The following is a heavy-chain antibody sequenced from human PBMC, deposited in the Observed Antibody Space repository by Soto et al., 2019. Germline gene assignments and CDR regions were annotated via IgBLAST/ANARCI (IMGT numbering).Heavy chain of an antibody. CDR2: IGGSGGNR. CDR3: ARVASDYINSVDH. V-gene: IGHV3-23*01. J-gene: IGHJ4*02. D-gene: IGHD4-4*01. Sequence: DVQLLESGGGLVQPGGSLRLSCAASGFTFNAYAMTWVRQAPGKGLEWVSAIGGSGGNRYYAGSVRGRFTISRDNSKDTVDLQMNSLRVEDTDVYYCARVASDYINSVDHWGQGILVSVSS. CDR1: GFTFNAYA.